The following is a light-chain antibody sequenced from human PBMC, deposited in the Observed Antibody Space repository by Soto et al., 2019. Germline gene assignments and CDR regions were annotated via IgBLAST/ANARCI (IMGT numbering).Light chain of an antibody. CDR1: QSVSSSY. CDR2: GAS. CDR3: QQYGTSEII. J-gene: IGKJ5*01. Sequence: IVFTQSPGTLSLSPGERATLSCRARQSVSSSYLAWYQQKPGQAHRLLIYGASSRATGIPDRFSGSGSGTDLTITISRLETEDFAVFDCQQYGTSEIIFGQGTRLEIK. V-gene: IGKV3-20*01.